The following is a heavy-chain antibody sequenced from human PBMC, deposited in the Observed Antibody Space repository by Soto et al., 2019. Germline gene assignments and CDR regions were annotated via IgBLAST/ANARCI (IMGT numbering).Heavy chain of an antibody. D-gene: IGHD4-17*01. CDR2: IIPIFGTA. V-gene: IGHV1-69*13. Sequence: GASVKVSCKASGGTFSSYVISWVRQAPGQGLEWVGGIIPIFGTANYAQKFQGRVTITADESTSTAYMELSSLRSEDTAVYYCARSPGDYYYFDYWGQGTLVTVSS. CDR1: GGTFSSYV. J-gene: IGHJ4*02. CDR3: ARSPGDYYYFDY.